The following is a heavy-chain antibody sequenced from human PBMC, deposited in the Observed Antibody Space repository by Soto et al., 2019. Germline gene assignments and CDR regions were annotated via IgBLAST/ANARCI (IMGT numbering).Heavy chain of an antibody. CDR2: IVVGSGNT. V-gene: IGHV1-58*01. D-gene: IGHD6-13*01. CDR3: ARIDWSSSWYWLYYYGMDV. J-gene: IGHJ6*02. Sequence: SVKVSCKASGFTFTSSAVQWVRQARGQRLEWIEWIVVGSGNTNYAQKFQERVTITRDMSTSTAYMELSSLSSEDTAVFYCARIDWSSSWYWLYYYGMDVWGQGTTVTVSS. CDR1: GFTFTSSA.